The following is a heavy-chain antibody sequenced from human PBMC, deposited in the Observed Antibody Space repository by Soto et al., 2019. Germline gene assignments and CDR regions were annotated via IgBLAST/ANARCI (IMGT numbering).Heavy chain of an antibody. D-gene: IGHD2-15*01. V-gene: IGHV1-8*01. CDR2: MNPNSGNT. CDR1: GYTFTSYD. J-gene: IGHJ5*02. CDR3: ARGGYCSGGSCYYWFDP. Sequence: QVQLVQSGAEVKTPGASVKVSCKASGYTFTSYDINWVRQATGQGLEWMGWMNPNSGNTGYAQKFQGRVTMTRNTSISTAYMELSSLRSEDTAVYYCARGGYCSGGSCYYWFDPWGQGTLVTVSS.